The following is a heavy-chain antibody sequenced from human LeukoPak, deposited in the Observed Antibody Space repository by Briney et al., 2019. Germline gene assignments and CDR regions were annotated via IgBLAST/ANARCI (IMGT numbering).Heavy chain of an antibody. V-gene: IGHV4-39*07. J-gene: IGHJ4*02. D-gene: IGHD1-26*01. CDR2: IYYSGST. CDR3: ARDRYSGKYPSDY. CDR1: GGSISSSSYY. Sequence: PSETLSLTCTVSGGSISSSSYYWGWIRQPPGKGLEWIGSIYYSGSTYYNPSLKSRVTISVNTSKNQFSLKLSSVTAADTAVYYCARDRYSGKYPSDYWGQGTLVTVSS.